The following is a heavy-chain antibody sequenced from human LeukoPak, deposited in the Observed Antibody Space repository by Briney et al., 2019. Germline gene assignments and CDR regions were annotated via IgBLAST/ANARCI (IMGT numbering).Heavy chain of an antibody. CDR1: GFTFSSYW. D-gene: IGHD3-22*01. CDR2: IKQDGSEK. V-gene: IGHV3-7*03. CDR3: ARDRIRYDSSGLGSLEDY. J-gene: IGHJ4*02. Sequence: GGSLRLSCAASGFTFSSYWMSWVRQAPGKGLEWVANIKQDGSEKYYVDSVKGRFTISRDNSKNTLYLQMSSLRAEDTAVYYCARDRIRYDSSGLGSLEDYWGQGTLVTVSS.